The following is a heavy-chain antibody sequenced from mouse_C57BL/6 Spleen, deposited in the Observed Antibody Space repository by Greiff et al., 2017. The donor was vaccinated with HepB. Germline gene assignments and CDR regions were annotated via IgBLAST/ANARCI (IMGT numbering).Heavy chain of an antibody. CDR1: GYSITSDY. V-gene: IGHV3-8*01. CDR3: ARYGYYYGSSHWYFDV. Sequence: VQLQQSGPGLAKPSQTLSLTCSVTGYSITSDYWNWIRKFPGNKLEYMGYISYSGSTYYNPSLKSRISITRDTSKNQYYLQLNSVTTEDTATYYCARYGYYYGSSHWYFDVWGTGTTVTVSS. CDR2: ISYSGST. J-gene: IGHJ1*03. D-gene: IGHD1-1*01.